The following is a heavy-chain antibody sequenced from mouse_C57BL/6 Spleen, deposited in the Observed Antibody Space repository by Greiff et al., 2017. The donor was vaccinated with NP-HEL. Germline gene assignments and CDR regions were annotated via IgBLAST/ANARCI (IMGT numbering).Heavy chain of an antibody. Sequence: VQLQQSGPELVKPGASVKISCKASGYAFSSSWMNWVKQRPGKGLEWIGRIYPGDGDTNYNGKFKGKATLTADKSSSTAYMQLSSLTSEDSAVYFCARSPSTYYFDYWGQGTTLTVSS. V-gene: IGHV1-82*01. J-gene: IGHJ2*01. CDR2: IYPGDGDT. CDR3: ARSPSTYYFDY. CDR1: GYAFSSSW.